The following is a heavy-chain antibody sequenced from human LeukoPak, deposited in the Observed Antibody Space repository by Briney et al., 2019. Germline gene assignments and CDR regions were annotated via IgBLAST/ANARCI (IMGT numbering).Heavy chain of an antibody. CDR2: FDPENGET. CDR1: GYTLTELS. J-gene: IGHJ4*02. D-gene: IGHD1-26*01. Sequence: ASVKVSCKVSGYTLTELSMHWVRQAPGKGLEWMGGFDPENGETIYAQKFQGRVTMTEGTSTDTAYMELSSLRSEDTAVYYCATGGLLRSRGYFDYWGQGTLVTVSS. CDR3: ATGGLLRSRGYFDY. V-gene: IGHV1-24*01.